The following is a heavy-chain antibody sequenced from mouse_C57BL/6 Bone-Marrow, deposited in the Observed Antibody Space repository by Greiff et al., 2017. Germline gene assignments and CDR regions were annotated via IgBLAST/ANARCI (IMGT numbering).Heavy chain of an antibody. Sequence: EVHLVESGGDLVKPGGSLKLSCAASGFTFSSYGMSWVRQTPDKRLEWVATISSGGSYTYYPDSVKGRSTISRDTAKNTLDLQMSSLKSEDTAMYYCASPLYYYYAMDYWGQGTSVTVSS. J-gene: IGHJ4*01. CDR2: ISSGGSYT. V-gene: IGHV5-6*01. CDR1: GFTFSSYG. D-gene: IGHD1-1*01. CDR3: ASPLYYYYAMDY.